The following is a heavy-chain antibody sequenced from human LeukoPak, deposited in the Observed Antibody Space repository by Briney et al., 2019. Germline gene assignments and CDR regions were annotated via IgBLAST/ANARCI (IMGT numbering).Heavy chain of an antibody. CDR2: IAGAGDT. CDR3: ARGGVRGLTWNRLDP. CDR1: GFTFSSHD. V-gene: IGHV3-13*01. Sequence: GGSLRLSCAASGFTFSSHDMHWVRQATGRGLEWVSGIAGAGDTYYADSVKGRFTISRENAKNSLYLQMNSLRAGDTAVYYCARGGVRGLTWNRLDPWGQGTLVTVSS. D-gene: IGHD3-10*01. J-gene: IGHJ5*02.